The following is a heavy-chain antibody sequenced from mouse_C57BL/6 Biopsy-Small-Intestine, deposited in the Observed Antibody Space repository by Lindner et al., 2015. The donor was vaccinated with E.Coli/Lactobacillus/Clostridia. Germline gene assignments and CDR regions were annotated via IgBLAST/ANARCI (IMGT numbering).Heavy chain of an antibody. Sequence: VQLQESGPELVKPGASVKMSCKASGYTITDYNMHWVKQNHGKSLEWIGFINPNNGDTSYNQKFKGKATLTVNKSSNTAYMEFRSLTSEDSAVYYCATGPLYALDYWGQGTSVTVSS. J-gene: IGHJ4*01. V-gene: IGHV1-22*01. D-gene: IGHD6-1*01. CDR3: ATGPLYALDY. CDR1: GYTITDYN. CDR2: INPNNGDT.